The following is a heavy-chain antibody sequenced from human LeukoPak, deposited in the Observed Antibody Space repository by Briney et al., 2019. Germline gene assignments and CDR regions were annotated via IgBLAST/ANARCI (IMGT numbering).Heavy chain of an antibody. J-gene: IGHJ4*02. CDR2: ISSSGTTT. CDR3: ARSSVGASNFDY. CDR1: GFTLSDHY. V-gene: IGHV3-11*04. Sequence: GGSLRLSCAASGFTLSDHYMNWIRQAPGKGLEWVSYISSSGTTTYYADSVEGRFTISRDNAKNSVYLQMNSLRAEDTAVYYCARSSVGASNFDYWGQGTLVTVSS. D-gene: IGHD1-26*01.